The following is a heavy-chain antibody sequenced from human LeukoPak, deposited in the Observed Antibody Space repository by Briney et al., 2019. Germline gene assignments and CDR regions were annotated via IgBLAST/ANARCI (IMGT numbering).Heavy chain of an antibody. CDR3: ARKMDTAMDAHFDY. J-gene: IGHJ4*02. CDR2: IYPGDSDT. Sequence: RGESLKISCKGSGYSFTSYWIGWVHQMPGKGLEWMGIIYPGDSDTRYSPSFQGQVTISADKSISTAYLQWSSLKASDTAMYYCARKMDTAMDAHFDYWGQGTLVTVSS. V-gene: IGHV5-51*07. D-gene: IGHD5-18*01. CDR1: GYSFTSYW.